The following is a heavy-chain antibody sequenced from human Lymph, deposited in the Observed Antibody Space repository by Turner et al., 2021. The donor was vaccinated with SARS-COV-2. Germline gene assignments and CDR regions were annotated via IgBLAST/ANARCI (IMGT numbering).Heavy chain of an antibody. CDR3: ARDIPTTADYFDY. CDR1: GFTFSTYS. CDR2: ISSSSSYI. J-gene: IGHJ4*02. V-gene: IGHV3-21*01. Sequence: EVQLVESGGGLVKPGGSLRLPCAASGFTFSTYSMNWVRQAPGKGLEWISYISSSSSYIYYADSVKGRFTISRDDAKNSLYLQMNSLRAEDTAVYYCARDIPTTADYFDYWGQGTLVTVSS. D-gene: IGHD4-17*01.